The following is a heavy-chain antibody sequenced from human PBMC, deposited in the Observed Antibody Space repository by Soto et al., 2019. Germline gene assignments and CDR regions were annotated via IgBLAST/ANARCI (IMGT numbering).Heavy chain of an antibody. Sequence: RSPQQAPGQGLEWMGWISAYNGNTNYAQKLQGRVTMTTDTSTSTAYMELRSLRSVDTAVYYCVVAAQPYYFDYWGQGTLVTVSS. D-gene: IGHD2-15*01. V-gene: IGHV1-18*01. J-gene: IGHJ4*02. CDR3: VVAAQPYYFDY. CDR2: ISAYNGNT.